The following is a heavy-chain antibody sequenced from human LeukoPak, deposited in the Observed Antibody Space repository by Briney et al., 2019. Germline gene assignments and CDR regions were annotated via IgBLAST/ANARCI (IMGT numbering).Heavy chain of an antibody. CDR1: GYTFTSYY. V-gene: IGHV1-46*01. CDR3: ARVIVVVTAVLDAFDV. D-gene: IGHD2-21*02. Sequence: ASVKVSFKASGYTFTSYYMHWVRQAPGQGLEWMGIINPSGGSTSYAQKFQGRVTMTRDTSTSTVYMELSSLRSEDTAVYYCARVIVVVTAVLDAFDVWGQGTMVTVSS. J-gene: IGHJ3*01. CDR2: INPSGGST.